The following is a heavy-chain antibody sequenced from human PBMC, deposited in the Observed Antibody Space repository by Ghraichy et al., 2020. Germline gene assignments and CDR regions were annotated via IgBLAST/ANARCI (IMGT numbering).Heavy chain of an antibody. V-gene: IGHV3-74*01. Sequence: GESLNISCAASGFTFSSYWMHWVRQAPGKGLVWVSRINSDGSSTSYADSVKGRFTISRDNAKNTLYLQMNSLRAEDTAVYYCAREGKWTTVSLDYWGQGTLVTVSS. CDR2: INSDGSST. CDR3: AREGKWTTVSLDY. D-gene: IGHD4-17*01. CDR1: GFTFSSYW. J-gene: IGHJ4*02.